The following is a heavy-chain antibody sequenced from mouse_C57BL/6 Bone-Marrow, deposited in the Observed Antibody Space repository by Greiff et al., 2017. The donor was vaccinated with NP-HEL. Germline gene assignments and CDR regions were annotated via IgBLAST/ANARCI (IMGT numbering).Heavy chain of an antibody. J-gene: IGHJ2*01. D-gene: IGHD1-1*01. Sequence: QVQLKQSGAELMKPGASVELSCKATGYTFTGYWIEWVKQRPGHGLEWIGEILPGSGSTNYNEKFKGKATFTADTSSNTAYMQLSSLTTEDSAIYYCARAPLITTVVATNYWGQGTTLTVSS. CDR2: ILPGSGST. V-gene: IGHV1-9*01. CDR3: ARAPLITTVVATNY. CDR1: GYTFTGYW.